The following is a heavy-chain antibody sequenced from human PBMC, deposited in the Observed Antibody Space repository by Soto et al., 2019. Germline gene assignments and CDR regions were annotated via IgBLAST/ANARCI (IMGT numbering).Heavy chain of an antibody. CDR1: GFTFSSYA. Sequence: GGSLRLSCAASGFTFSSYAMSWVRQAPGKGLEWVSAISGSGGSTYYADSVKGRLTISRDNSKNTLYLQMNSLRAEDTAVYYCANANVWWQLDYMDVWGKGTTVTVSS. V-gene: IGHV3-23*01. D-gene: IGHD2-15*01. CDR3: ANANVWWQLDYMDV. CDR2: ISGSGGST. J-gene: IGHJ6*03.